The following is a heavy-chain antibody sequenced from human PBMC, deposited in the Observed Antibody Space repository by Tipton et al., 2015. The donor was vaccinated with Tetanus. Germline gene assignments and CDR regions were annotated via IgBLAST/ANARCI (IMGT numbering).Heavy chain of an antibody. D-gene: IGHD1-1*01. Sequence: GLVKPSQTLSLTCTVSGVSIRNGGYSWSWIRQPPGKGLEWIGYTYHTGGTYYNPPLKSRVTISVDRSNNQFSLELTSVTAADTALYYCARAPYNSPGKYYFDYWGQGILVPVSS. CDR3: ARAPYNSPGKYYFDY. CDR2: TYHTGGT. J-gene: IGHJ4*02. V-gene: IGHV4-30-2*01. CDR1: GVSIRNGGYS.